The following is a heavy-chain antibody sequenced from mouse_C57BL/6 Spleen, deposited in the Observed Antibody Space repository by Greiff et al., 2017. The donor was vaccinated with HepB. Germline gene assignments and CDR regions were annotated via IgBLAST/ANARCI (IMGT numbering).Heavy chain of an antibody. CDR2: ISDGGSYT. CDR3: ARDRDYYGPYWYFDV. CDR1: GFTFSSYA. D-gene: IGHD1-1*01. Sequence: EVQRVESGGGLVKPGGSLKLSCAASGFTFSSYAMSWVRQTPEKRLEWVATISDGGSYTYYPDNVKGRFTISRDNAKNNLYLQMSHLKSEDTAMYYCARDRDYYGPYWYFDVWGTGTTVTVSS. V-gene: IGHV5-4*01. J-gene: IGHJ1*03.